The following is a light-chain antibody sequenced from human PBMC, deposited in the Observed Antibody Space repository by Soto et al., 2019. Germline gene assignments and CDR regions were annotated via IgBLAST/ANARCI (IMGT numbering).Light chain of an antibody. J-gene: IGLJ2*01. Sequence: QSVLTQPPSASGSPGQSVTISCTRTSSDVGGYNYVSWYQQHPGKAPKLMISEVSKRPSGVPDRFSGSKSGNTASLTVSGLQAEDEADYYCSSFAGNNNLVFGGGTKLTVL. CDR1: SSDVGGYNY. V-gene: IGLV2-8*01. CDR2: EVS. CDR3: SSFAGNNNLV.